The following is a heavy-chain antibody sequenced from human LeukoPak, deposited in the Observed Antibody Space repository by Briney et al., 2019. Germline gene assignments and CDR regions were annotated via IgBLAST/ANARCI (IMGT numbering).Heavy chain of an antibody. J-gene: IGHJ4*02. V-gene: IGHV4-38-2*02. CDR3: ARTWNHVLDY. CDR2: IYHSAST. D-gene: IGHD1-14*01. Sequence: SETLSLTCNVSGYSISSGYYWGRIRQPPGKGLEWIGSIYHSASTYYNPSLKSRVTISVDTSKNQFSLMLSSVTAADTAVYYCARTWNHVLDYWGQGTLVTVSS. CDR1: GYSISSGYY.